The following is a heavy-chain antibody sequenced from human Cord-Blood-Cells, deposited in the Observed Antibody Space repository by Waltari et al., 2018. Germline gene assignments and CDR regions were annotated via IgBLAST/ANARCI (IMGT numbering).Heavy chain of an antibody. Sequence: QVQLQQWGAGLLKPSETLSLTCAVYGGSFSGYYWSWIRQPPGKGLEWIGEINHSGSTNYTPSLKRRVTISVDTSKNQFSLKLSSVTAADTAVYYCARGYCSSTSCYTRRGNYFDYWGQGTLVTVSS. J-gene: IGHJ4*02. D-gene: IGHD2-2*02. CDR1: GGSFSGYY. CDR2: INHSGST. CDR3: ARGYCSSTSCYTRRGNYFDY. V-gene: IGHV4-34*01.